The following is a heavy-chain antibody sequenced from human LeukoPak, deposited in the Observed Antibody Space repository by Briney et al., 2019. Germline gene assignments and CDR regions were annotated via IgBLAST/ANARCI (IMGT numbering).Heavy chain of an antibody. J-gene: IGHJ4*02. CDR2: INPNSGGT. V-gene: IGHV1-2*02. D-gene: IGHD6-13*01. CDR3: ARDGSYSSSWYGGHY. Sequence: ASVKVSCKASGYTFTGYYMHWVRQAPGQGLEWMGWINPNSGGTNHAQKFQGRVTMTRDTSISTAYMELSRLRSDDTAVYYCARDGSYSSSWYGGHYWGQGTLVTVSS. CDR1: GYTFTGYY.